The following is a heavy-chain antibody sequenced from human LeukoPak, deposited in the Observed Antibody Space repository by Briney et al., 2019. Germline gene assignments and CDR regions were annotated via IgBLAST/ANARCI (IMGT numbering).Heavy chain of an antibody. Sequence: ASVKVSCKASGYTFTSYSISWVRQAPGQGLEWMGWISAYNGNTNYAQKLQGRVTMTTDTSTSTAYMELRSLRSDDTAVYYCARTTYYYGSGSYPADYWGQGTLVTVSS. D-gene: IGHD3-10*01. CDR2: ISAYNGNT. V-gene: IGHV1-18*01. CDR1: GYTFTSYS. J-gene: IGHJ4*02. CDR3: ARTTYYYGSGSYPADY.